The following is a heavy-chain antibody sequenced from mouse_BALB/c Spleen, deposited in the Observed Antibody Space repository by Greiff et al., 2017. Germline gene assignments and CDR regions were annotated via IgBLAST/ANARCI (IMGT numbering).Heavy chain of an antibody. CDR1: GYSFTGYF. Sequence: EVKVVESGPELVKPGASVKISCKASGYSFTGYFMNWVKQSHGKSLEWIGRINPYNGDTFYNQKFKGKATLTVDKSSSTAHMELLSLTSEDSAVYYCGRRKYGNYEAMDYWGQGTSVTVSS. D-gene: IGHD2-10*02. CDR2: INPYNGDT. J-gene: IGHJ4*01. CDR3: GRRKYGNYEAMDY. V-gene: IGHV1-37*01.